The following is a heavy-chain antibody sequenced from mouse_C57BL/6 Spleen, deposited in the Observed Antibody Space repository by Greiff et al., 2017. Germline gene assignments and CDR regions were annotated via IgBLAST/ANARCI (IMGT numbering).Heavy chain of an antibody. Sequence: EVKVEESGPGLVKPSQSLSLTCSVTGYSITSGYYWNWIRQFPGKKLEWMGYISYDGSNNYNPSPKNRNSITRDTSKNQFFLKLNSVTTEDTATYYCASPPYYGYGDWYFDVGGTGMTDTVYS. CDR2: ISYDGSN. J-gene: IGHJ1*03. CDR1: GYSITSGYY. D-gene: IGHD2-9*01. CDR3: ASPPYYGYGDWYFDV. V-gene: IGHV3-6*01.